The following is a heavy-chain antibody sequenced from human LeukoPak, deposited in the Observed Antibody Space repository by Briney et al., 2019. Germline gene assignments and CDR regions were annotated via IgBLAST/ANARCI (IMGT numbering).Heavy chain of an antibody. CDR1: GFTFSSYS. CDR2: ISSSSSYI. J-gene: IGHJ4*02. D-gene: IGHD1-26*01. Sequence: GGSLSLFCAASGFTFSSYSMNWVRQAPGKGLEWVSSISSSSSYIYYADSVKGRFTISRDNAKNSLYLQMNSRRAEDTAVYYCARYREGSDYWGQGTLVTVSS. V-gene: IGHV3-21*01. CDR3: ARYREGSDY.